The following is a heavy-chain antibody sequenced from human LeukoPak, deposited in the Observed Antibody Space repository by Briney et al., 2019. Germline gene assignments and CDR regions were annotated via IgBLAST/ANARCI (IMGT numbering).Heavy chain of an antibody. CDR3: ARDRGAVAGTGGAFDI. V-gene: IGHV3-48*04. CDR1: GFTFSSYG. D-gene: IGHD6-19*01. J-gene: IGHJ3*02. Sequence: GGSLRLSCAASGFTFSSYGMSWIRQAPGKGLEWVSYISSSGSTIYYADSVKGRFTISRDNAKNSLYLQMNSLRAEDTAVYYCARDRGAVAGTGGAFDIWGQGTMVTVSS. CDR2: ISSSGSTI.